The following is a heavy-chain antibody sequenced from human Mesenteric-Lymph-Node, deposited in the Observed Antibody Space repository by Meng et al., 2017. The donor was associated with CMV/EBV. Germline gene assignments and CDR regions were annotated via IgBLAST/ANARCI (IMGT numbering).Heavy chain of an antibody. Sequence: SETLSLTCTVSGGSISSYYWSWIRQPPGKGLEWIGYIYYSGSTNYNPSLKSRVTISVDTSKNQFSLKLSSVTAADTAVYYCARRRGTYYYDSSGYYNDYWGQGTLVTVSS. D-gene: IGHD3-22*01. J-gene: IGHJ4*02. CDR2: IYYSGST. CDR1: GGSISSYY. V-gene: IGHV4-59*12. CDR3: ARRRGTYYYDSSGYYNDY.